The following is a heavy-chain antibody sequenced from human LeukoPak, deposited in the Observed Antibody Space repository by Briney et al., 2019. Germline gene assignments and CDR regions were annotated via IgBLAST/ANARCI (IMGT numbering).Heavy chain of an antibody. CDR1: GYTFTSYD. D-gene: IGHD6-6*01. V-gene: IGHV1-2*02. Sequence: ASVKVSCKASGYTFTSYDIYWVRQAPGQGLEWMGWINPNSGGTNYAQKFQGTVTMTRDTSISTAYMELISLTSDDTAVYYCARIEIRRSSSPENYFDYWGQGTQVTVSS. J-gene: IGHJ4*02. CDR3: ARIEIRRSSSPENYFDY. CDR2: INPNSGGT.